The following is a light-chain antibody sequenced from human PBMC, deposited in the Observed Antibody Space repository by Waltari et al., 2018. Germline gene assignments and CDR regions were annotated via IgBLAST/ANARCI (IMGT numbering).Light chain of an antibody. CDR3: QQYSSHYT. CDR2: KAS. V-gene: IGKV1-5*03. CDR1: QSILTW. Sequence: DIQMTQSPSTLSESVGDRVTITCRASQSILTWLAWYQQKPGKAPKLLNYKASKLQSGVPARFSGSGSGTEFTLTISSLQPDDFATYYCQQYSSHYTFGQGTKLEIK. J-gene: IGKJ2*01.